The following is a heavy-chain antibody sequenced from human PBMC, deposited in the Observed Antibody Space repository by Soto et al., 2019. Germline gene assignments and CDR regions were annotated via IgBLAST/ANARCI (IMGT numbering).Heavy chain of an antibody. CDR1: GFTFSSYA. Sequence: PGGSLRLSCAASGFTFSSYAMHWVRQAPGKGLEWVAVISYDGSNKYYADSVKGRFTISRDNSKNTLYLQMNSLRAEDTAVYYCAKDPTTVGFFDSWGQGTLVTVSS. CDR2: ISYDGSNK. CDR3: AKDPTTVGFFDS. V-gene: IGHV3-30-3*01. J-gene: IGHJ4*02. D-gene: IGHD4-17*01.